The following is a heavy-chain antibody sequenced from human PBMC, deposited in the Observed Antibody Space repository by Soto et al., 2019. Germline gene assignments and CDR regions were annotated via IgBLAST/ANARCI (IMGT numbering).Heavy chain of an antibody. V-gene: IGHV4-39*01. CDR1: GGSISSSSYY. D-gene: IGHD2-15*01. CDR2: IYYSGST. J-gene: IGHJ4*02. CDR3: ASGMKCSGGSCYYYFDY. Sequence: PSETLSLTCTVSGGSISSSSYYWGWIRQPPGKGLEWIGSIYYSGSTYYNPSLKSRVTISVDTSKNQFSLKLSSVTAADTAVYYCASGMKCSGGSCYYYFDYWGQGTLVTVSS.